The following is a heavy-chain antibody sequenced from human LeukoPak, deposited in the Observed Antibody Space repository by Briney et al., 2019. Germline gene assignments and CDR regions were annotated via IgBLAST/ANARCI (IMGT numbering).Heavy chain of an antibody. CDR3: ARDFSYYYYGMDV. V-gene: IGHV3-48*04. D-gene: IGHD3-3*01. CDR2: ISTSGDTI. CDR1: GFTFSSYA. J-gene: IGHJ6*02. Sequence: PGGSLRLSCAASGFTFSSYAMSWVRQAPGKGLEWVSYISTSGDTIYYADSVKGRFTISRDNAKNSLYLQMNSLRAEDTAVYYCARDFSYYYYGMDVWGQGTAVTVSS.